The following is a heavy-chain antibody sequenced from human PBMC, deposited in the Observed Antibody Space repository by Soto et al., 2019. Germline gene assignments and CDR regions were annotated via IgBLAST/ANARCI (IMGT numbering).Heavy chain of an antibody. Sequence: ASVKVSCKASGYTFTSYGISWVRQAPGQGLEWMGWISAYNGNTNYAQKLQGRVTMTPDTSTSTAYMELRSLRSDDTAVYYCARDTKSGKRGDYYYGMDVWGQGTTVTVSS. CDR1: GYTFTSYG. V-gene: IGHV1-18*01. D-gene: IGHD2-2*01. CDR2: ISAYNGNT. CDR3: ARDTKSGKRGDYYYGMDV. J-gene: IGHJ6*02.